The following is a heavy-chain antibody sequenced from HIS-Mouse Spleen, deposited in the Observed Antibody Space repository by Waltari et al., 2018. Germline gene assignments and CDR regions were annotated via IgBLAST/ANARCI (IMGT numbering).Heavy chain of an antibody. CDR2: IYSGVST. J-gene: IGHJ3*02. V-gene: IGHV3-66*04. D-gene: IGHD3-10*01. CDR3: ARLPVLDAFDI. CDR1: GFTVSSNY. Sequence: EVQLVESGGGLVQPGGSLRLSCAASGFTVSSNYMSWVRQAPGRWLRWVSVIYSGVSTYSADSVKGRFTISRDNSKNTLYLQMNSMRAEDTAVYYCARLPVLDAFDIWGQGTMVTVSS.